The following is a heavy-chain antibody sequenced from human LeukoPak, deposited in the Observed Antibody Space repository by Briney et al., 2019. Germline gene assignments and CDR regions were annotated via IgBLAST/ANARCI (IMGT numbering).Heavy chain of an antibody. CDR1: GFTFSTYW. D-gene: IGHD6-13*01. CDR2: IRQDRSKI. CDR3: ASDSSSSPAYYHYYMDA. J-gene: IGHJ6*03. V-gene: IGHV3-7*01. Sequence: GGSLRLSCAASGFTFSTYWMSWVRQAPGKGLEWVANIRQDRSKIYYVDSVKGRFTISRDNAKSSLFLQMNSLRAEDTGVYYCASDSSSSPAYYHYYMDAWGKGTTVTVSS.